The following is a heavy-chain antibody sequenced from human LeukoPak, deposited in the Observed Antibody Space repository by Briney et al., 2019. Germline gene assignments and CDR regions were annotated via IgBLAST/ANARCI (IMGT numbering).Heavy chain of an antibody. CDR2: ISSSGGTI. D-gene: IGHD5-18*01. CDR1: GFTFSDYY. J-gene: IGHJ6*02. Sequence: GGSLRLSCAASGFTFSDYYMSWIRQAPGKGLEWVSYISSSGGTIYYADSVKGRFTISRDNAKNSLYLQMNSLRAEDTAVYYCASGGYSYGYLPLYYYYGMDVWGQGTTVTVSS. CDR3: ASGGYSYGYLPLYYYYGMDV. V-gene: IGHV3-11*01.